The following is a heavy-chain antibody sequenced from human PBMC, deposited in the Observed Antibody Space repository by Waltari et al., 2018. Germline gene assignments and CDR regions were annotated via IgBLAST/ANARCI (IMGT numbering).Heavy chain of an antibody. J-gene: IGHJ4*02. CDR3: ASYDIWNGYYLDW. D-gene: IGHD3-3*01. CDR2: TYYRGTT. V-gene: IGHV4-39*01. Sequence: QLQLQESGPGLVNPSDTLSLTCTFSGAPINRDNYYWAWIRRPPGKGLEWIGSTYYRGTTYYSPSLNSRVTISIDTSRKQFSLKLTSVTAADTATYYCASYDIWNGYYLDWWGQGTLVTVSS. CDR1: GAPINRDNYY.